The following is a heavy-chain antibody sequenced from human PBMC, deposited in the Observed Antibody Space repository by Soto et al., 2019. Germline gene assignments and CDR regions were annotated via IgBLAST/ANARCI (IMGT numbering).Heavy chain of an antibody. D-gene: IGHD6-13*01. CDR1: GFTFSSYG. J-gene: IGHJ4*02. CDR3: ARGPGYSSSWYWVAY. V-gene: IGHV3-33*01. CDR2: IWYDGSNT. Sequence: QVQLVESGGGVVQPGRSLRLSCAASGFTFSSYGMHWVRQAPGKGLEWVAVIWYDGSNTYYADSVKGRFTISRDNSKNTLYLQMNSLRAEDTAVYYCARGPGYSSSWYWVAYWGQGTLVTVSS.